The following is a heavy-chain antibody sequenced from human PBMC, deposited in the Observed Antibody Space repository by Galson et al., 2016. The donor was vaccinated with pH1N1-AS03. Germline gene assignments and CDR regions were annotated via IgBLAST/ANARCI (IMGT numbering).Heavy chain of an antibody. V-gene: IGHV3-15*01. CDR1: GFTFSNAW. J-gene: IGHJ6*02. Sequence: SLRLSCAASGFTFSNAWRTQVIQAPGKGLEWVGRMKSKSDGGTTDYAAPVKARFTISRDDSKNTLYLQMNSLKTEDTAVYYCSTDETFYYYYGMDVWGRGTTVTVSS. CDR3: STDETFYYYYGMDV. CDR2: MKSKSDGGTT.